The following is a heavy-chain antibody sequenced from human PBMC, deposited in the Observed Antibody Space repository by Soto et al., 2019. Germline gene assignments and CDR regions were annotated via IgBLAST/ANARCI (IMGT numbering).Heavy chain of an antibody. Sequence: RLSCAASGFTFSSYAMSWLRQAPGKGLEWVSAISGSGGSTYYADSVKGRFTIPRDNSKNTLYLQMNSLRAEDTAVYYCAKGGLNDFCSGYYGGYGMDVWGQGSTVTASS. D-gene: IGHD3-3*01. J-gene: IGHJ6*02. CDR2: ISGSGGST. V-gene: IGHV3-23*01. CDR1: GFTFSSYA. CDR3: AKGGLNDFCSGYYGGYGMDV.